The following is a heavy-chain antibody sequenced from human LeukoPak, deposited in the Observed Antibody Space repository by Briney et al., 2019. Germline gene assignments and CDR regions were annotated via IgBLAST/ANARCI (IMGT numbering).Heavy chain of an antibody. CDR3: AKNRVGASGLAEYFEH. CDR2: IYSGDST. CDR1: GFIVSSTY. Sequence: GGSLRLSCAASGFIVSSTYMSWVRQAPGKGLEWVSIIYSGDSTYYADSVKGRFTISRDNSRNTVYLQMNSLRAEDTAVYYCAKNRVGASGLAEYFEHWGQDTLVAVSS. J-gene: IGHJ1*01. V-gene: IGHV3-53*01. D-gene: IGHD1-26*01.